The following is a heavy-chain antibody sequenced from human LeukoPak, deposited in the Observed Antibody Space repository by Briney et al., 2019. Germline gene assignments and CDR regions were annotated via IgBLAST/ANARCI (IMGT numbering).Heavy chain of an antibody. D-gene: IGHD5-12*01. J-gene: IGHJ3*02. Sequence: PSETLSLTCTVSGGSISSYYWSWIRQPPGKGLEWIGYIYYSGGTNYNPSLKSRVTISVDTSKNQFSLKLSSVTAADTAVYYCAREDQNSDVGIVANNRGPAFDIWGQGTMVTVSS. CDR3: AREDQNSDVGIVANNRGPAFDI. V-gene: IGHV4-59*01. CDR1: GGSISSYY. CDR2: IYYSGGT.